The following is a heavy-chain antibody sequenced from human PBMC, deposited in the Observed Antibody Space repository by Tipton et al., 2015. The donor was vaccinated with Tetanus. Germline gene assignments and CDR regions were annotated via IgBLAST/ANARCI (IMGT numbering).Heavy chain of an antibody. CDR3: ARRKDLDA. CDR2: INHNGNTI. J-gene: IGHJ6*02. CDR1: GFIFSDYE. Sequence: SLRLSCAASGFIFSDYEMVWVRQAPGKGLEWVSFINHNGNTIFYGDSVRGRFTISRDNAKNSLYLQMNSLKDEATAIYYCARRKDLDAWGHGTSVAVSS. D-gene: IGHD2-15*01. V-gene: IGHV3-48*03.